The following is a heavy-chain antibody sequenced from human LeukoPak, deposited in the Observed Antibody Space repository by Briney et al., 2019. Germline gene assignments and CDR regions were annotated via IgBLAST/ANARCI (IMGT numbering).Heavy chain of an antibody. Sequence: PSETLSLTCVVSDEPLSGFSWNWIRQPPGKGLECLGEVSPSGSTNHNSSLQGRLTISVDRSKNRFSLNLTSVTAADTAVYYCARGVKQLGRFYFYMDVWGSGTTVVVSS. CDR2: VSPSGST. CDR3: ARGVKQLGRFYFYMDV. J-gene: IGHJ6*03. CDR1: DEPLSGFS. D-gene: IGHD1-1*01. V-gene: IGHV4-34*01.